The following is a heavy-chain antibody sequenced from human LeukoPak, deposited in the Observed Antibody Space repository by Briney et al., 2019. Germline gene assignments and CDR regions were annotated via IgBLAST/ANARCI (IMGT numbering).Heavy chain of an antibody. CDR1: GFTFSRHW. V-gene: IGHV3-7*01. CDR3: VRNGGRNFDY. D-gene: IGHD3-16*01. J-gene: IGHJ4*02. Sequence: PGGSLRLSCAASGFTFSRHWMSWVRQAPGKGLEWVANIKQDGSEKYYVDSVKGRFTISRDNAKNSLYLQMNSLRAEDTAVYYCVRNGGRNFDYWGQGTLVTVSS. CDR2: IKQDGSEK.